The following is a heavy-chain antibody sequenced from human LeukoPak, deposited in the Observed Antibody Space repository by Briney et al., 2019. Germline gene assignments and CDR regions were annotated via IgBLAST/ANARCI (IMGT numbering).Heavy chain of an antibody. CDR2: IYSGGST. J-gene: IGHJ4*02. Sequence: GGSLTLSCAASGFTVSSNYMSWVRQAPGKGLEWVSVIYSGGSTYYEDSVKGRFTISRENSKNTLYLKMNSLRAQATAVYYCARGGYRLLDYWGQGTLVTASS. CDR3: ARGGYRLLDY. V-gene: IGHV3-53*01. D-gene: IGHD6-13*01. CDR1: GFTVSSNY.